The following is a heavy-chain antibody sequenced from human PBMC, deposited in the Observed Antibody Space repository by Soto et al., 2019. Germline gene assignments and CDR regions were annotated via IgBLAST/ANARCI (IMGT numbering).Heavy chain of an antibody. CDR1: GFTFSSYA. Sequence: QVQLVESGGGVVQPGRSLRLSCAASGFTFSSYAMHWVRQAPGKGLEWVAVISYDGSNKYYADSVKGRFTISRDNSKNTLYLQMNSLRAEDTAVYYCARDDSDYYDSSGYWNYYYYGMDVWGLGTTVTVSS. CDR3: ARDDSDYYDSSGYWNYYYYGMDV. J-gene: IGHJ6*02. D-gene: IGHD3-22*01. V-gene: IGHV3-30-3*01. CDR2: ISYDGSNK.